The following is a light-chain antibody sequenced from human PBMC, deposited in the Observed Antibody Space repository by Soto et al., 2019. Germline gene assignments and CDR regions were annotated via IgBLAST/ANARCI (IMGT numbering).Light chain of an antibody. CDR1: TSNIGNNA. CDR3: ASWDDTLSGVV. J-gene: IGLJ3*02. Sequence: QSVLTQPPSVSGAPGQRVTISCSGSTSNIGNNAVNWYQQLPGKAPRALIYYDDLLPTGVSKRFSGSKSGTSVSLAISGLQSDDEADYYCASWDDTLSGVVFGGGTNSPS. CDR2: YDD. V-gene: IGLV1-36*01.